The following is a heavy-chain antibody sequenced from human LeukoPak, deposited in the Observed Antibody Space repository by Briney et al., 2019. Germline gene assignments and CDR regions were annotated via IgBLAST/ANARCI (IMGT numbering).Heavy chain of an antibody. D-gene: IGHD3-10*01. CDR2: LNWNGDNT. V-gene: IGHV3-20*04. Sequence: PGGSLRLSCEGSRFTFSSYWMHWVRQAPGKGLEWVSGLNWNGDNTGYADSVKGRFTISRDNAKNSLYLQMNSLRAEDTALYYCARDRYYGSGSQKPFDYWGQGTLVTVSS. CDR3: ARDRYYGSGSQKPFDY. J-gene: IGHJ4*02. CDR1: RFTFSSYW.